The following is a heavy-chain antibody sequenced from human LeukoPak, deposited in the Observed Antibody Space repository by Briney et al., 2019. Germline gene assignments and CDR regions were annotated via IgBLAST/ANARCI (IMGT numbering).Heavy chain of an antibody. V-gene: IGHV1-46*01. D-gene: IGHD2-2*01. J-gene: IGHJ5*02. CDR1: GYTFTIYY. CDR2: INPSGGST. CDR3: ARDTNPIVVVPAANNWFDP. Sequence: GASVTVSFTASGYTFTIYYIHWVRQAPGQGLEWMGIINPSGGSTNYAQNFQGRGTMTRDTSTSTVYMELSSLRSEDTAVYYCARDTNPIVVVPAANNWFDPWGQGTLVTVSS.